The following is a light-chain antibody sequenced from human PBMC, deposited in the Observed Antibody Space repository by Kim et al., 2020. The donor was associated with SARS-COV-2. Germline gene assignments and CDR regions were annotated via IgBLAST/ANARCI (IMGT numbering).Light chain of an antibody. CDR1: SRRIYY. CDR3: NSRDSNDNVV. J-gene: IGLJ2*01. Sequence: VALEQTVRITWQGDSRRIYYATWYQQKPGQAPILVIYGKNNRPSGIPYRFSGSISGNTASLTITGTQAGDEADYYCNSRDSNDNVVFGGGTQLTVL. CDR2: GKN. V-gene: IGLV3-19*01.